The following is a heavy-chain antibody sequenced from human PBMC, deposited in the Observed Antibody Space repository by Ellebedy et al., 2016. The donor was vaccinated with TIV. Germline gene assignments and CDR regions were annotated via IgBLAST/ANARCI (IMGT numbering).Heavy chain of an antibody. CDR3: ARGGLTGWNFNDY. J-gene: IGHJ4*02. D-gene: IGHD1-20*01. Sequence: MPSETLSLTCTVSGGSISSGDYYWSWIRQPPGKGLEWIGYIYYSGSTYYNPSLKSRVTISVDTSKNQFSLKLSSVTAADTAVYYCARGGLTGWNFNDYWGQGTLVTVSS. CDR2: IYYSGST. V-gene: IGHV4-30-4*01. CDR1: GGSISSGDYY.